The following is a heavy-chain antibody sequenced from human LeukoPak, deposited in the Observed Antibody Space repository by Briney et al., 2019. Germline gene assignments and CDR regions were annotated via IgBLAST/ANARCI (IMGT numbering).Heavy chain of an antibody. Sequence: SETLSLTCTVSGGSISSSSYYWGWIRQPPGKGLEWIGSIYYSGSTYYNPSLKSRVTISVDTSKNQFSLKLSSVTAADTAVYYCARDDRSWYGNYFDYWGQGTLVTVSS. J-gene: IGHJ4*02. D-gene: IGHD6-13*01. CDR3: ARDDRSWYGNYFDY. CDR1: GGSISSSSYY. V-gene: IGHV4-39*07. CDR2: IYYSGST.